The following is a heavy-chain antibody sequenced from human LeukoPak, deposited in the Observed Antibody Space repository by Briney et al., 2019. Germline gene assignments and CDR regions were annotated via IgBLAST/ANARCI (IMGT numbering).Heavy chain of an antibody. CDR1: GFTFSSYS. CDR3: AKGGTDPAAPVDS. Sequence: PGGSLRLSCAASGFTFSSYSMNWVRQAPGKGLGWVSTITWNSGARHYADSVKGRFTISRDNAKNSLFLLMNNLGSEDTAFYFCAKGGTDPAAPVDSWGQGTLVTVSS. CDR2: ITWNSGAR. J-gene: IGHJ5*01. D-gene: IGHD2-2*01. V-gene: IGHV3-21*04.